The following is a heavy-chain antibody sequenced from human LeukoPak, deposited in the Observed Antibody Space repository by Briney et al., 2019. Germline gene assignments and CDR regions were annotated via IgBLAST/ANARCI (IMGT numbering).Heavy chain of an antibody. CDR3: ARPAIGYAWYYFDY. Sequence: GESLKISCKGSGYSFTSYWIVWVRQMPGKGLEWMGIIYPDDPDIRYSPSFQGQVTISADKSISTAYLQWSSLKASDTAVYYCARPAIGYAWYYFDYWGQGTLVTVSS. D-gene: IGHD5-12*01. CDR1: GYSFTSYW. J-gene: IGHJ4*02. CDR2: IYPDDPDI. V-gene: IGHV5-51*01.